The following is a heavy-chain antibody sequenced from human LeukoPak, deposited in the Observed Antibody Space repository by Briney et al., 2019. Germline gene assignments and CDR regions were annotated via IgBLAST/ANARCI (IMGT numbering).Heavy chain of an antibody. J-gene: IGHJ4*02. CDR2: INHSGST. D-gene: IGHD3-22*01. CDR3: ARREGRGGDYDSSGYYYY. Sequence: PSETLSLTCAVYGGSFSGYYWSWIRQPPGKGLEWIGEINHSGSTNYNPSLKSRVTISVDTSKNQFSLRLSSVTAADTAVYYCARREGRGGDYDSSGYYYYWGQGTLVTVSS. CDR1: GGSFSGYY. V-gene: IGHV4-34*01.